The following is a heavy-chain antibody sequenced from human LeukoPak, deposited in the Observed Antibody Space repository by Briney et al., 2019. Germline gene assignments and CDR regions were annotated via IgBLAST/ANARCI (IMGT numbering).Heavy chain of an antibody. J-gene: IGHJ4*02. CDR3: ARARRYCSSTSCPQFDY. D-gene: IGHD2-2*01. V-gene: IGHV4-34*01. CDR2: INHSGST. Sequence: SETLSLTCAVYGGSFSGYYWSWIRQPPGKGLEWIGEINHSGSTNYNPSLKSRVTISVDTSKNQFSLKLSSVTAADTAVYYCARARRYCSSTSCPQFDYWGQGTLVTVSS. CDR1: GGSFSGYY.